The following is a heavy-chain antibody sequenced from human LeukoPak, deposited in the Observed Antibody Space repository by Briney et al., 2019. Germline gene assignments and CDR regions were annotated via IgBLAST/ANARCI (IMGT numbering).Heavy chain of an antibody. CDR1: GFTFDDYA. CDR2: ISWNSGSI. D-gene: IGHD2-15*01. J-gene: IGHJ4*02. Sequence: GRSLRLSCAASGFTFDDYAMPWVRQAPGKGVEWVSGISWNSGSIGYADSVKGRFTISRDNAKNSLYLQMNSLRAEDTALYYCAKDSSRYFDYWGQGTLVTVSS. CDR3: AKDSSRYFDY. V-gene: IGHV3-9*01.